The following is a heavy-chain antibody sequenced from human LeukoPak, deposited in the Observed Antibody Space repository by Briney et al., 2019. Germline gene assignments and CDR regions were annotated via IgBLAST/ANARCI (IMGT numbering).Heavy chain of an antibody. CDR3: ARLGAKRPTIIDP. CDR1: GGSISSSSYY. D-gene: IGHD3-22*01. Sequence: PSETLSLTCTVSGGSISSSSYYWGWIRQPPGKGLEWIGSIYYSGSTYYNPSLKSRVTISVDTSKNQVSLKLSSVTAADTAVYYCARLGAKRPTIIDPWGQGTLVTVSS. V-gene: IGHV4-39*01. J-gene: IGHJ5*02. CDR2: IYYSGST.